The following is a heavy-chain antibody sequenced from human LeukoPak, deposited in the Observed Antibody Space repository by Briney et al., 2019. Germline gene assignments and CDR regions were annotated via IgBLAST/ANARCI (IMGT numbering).Heavy chain of an antibody. CDR2: TSGSGGST. CDR3: GKTSTMIVVVWAFDI. J-gene: IGHJ3*02. Sequence: GGALRLSCAAPGFTFSSYAMSWVRQAPGKGLEWVSATSGSGGSTYYADSVKGRFTISRDNSKNTLYLQINSLRAEDTAFYYCGKTSTMIVVVWAFDIWGQGTMVTVSS. CDR1: GFTFSSYA. D-gene: IGHD3-22*01. V-gene: IGHV3-23*01.